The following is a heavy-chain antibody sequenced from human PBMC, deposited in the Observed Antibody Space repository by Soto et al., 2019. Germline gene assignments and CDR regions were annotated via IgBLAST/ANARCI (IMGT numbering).Heavy chain of an antibody. V-gene: IGHV2-70*01. D-gene: IGHD6-13*01. CDR2: IDWDDDK. J-gene: IGHJ6*02. CDR3: ARITPDRGSSLPSYYYGMDV. Sequence: SGPTLVNPTQTLTLTCTFSGFSLSTSGMCVSWIRQPPGKALEWLALIDWDDDKYYSTSLKTRLTISKDTSKNQVVLTMTNMDPVDTATYYCARITPDRGSSLPSYYYGMDVWGQGTTVTVSS. CDR1: GFSLSTSGMC.